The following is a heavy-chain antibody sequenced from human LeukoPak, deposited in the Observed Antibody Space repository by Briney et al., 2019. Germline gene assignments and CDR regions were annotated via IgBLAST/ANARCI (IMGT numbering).Heavy chain of an antibody. Sequence: NPSETLSLTYTVSGGAISSSSYYWGWIRQPPGKGLEWIGSIYYSGSTYYNPSLKSRVTISVDTSKNQFSLKLSSVTAADTAVYYCARDPQSGYSSGWYVGWFDPWGQGTLVTVSS. CDR2: IYYSGST. J-gene: IGHJ5*02. D-gene: IGHD6-19*01. V-gene: IGHV4-39*02. CDR1: GGAISSSSYY. CDR3: ARDPQSGYSSGWYVGWFDP.